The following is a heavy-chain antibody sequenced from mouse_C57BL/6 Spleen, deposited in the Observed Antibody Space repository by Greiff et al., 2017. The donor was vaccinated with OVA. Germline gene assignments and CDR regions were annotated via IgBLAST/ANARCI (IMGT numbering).Heavy chain of an antibody. CDR3: ARDRGNWAFFDY. J-gene: IGHJ2*01. CDR2: ISYDGSN. V-gene: IGHV3-6*01. Sequence: VQLQQSGPGLVKPSQSPSLTCSVTGYSITSGYYWNWIRQFPGNKLEWMGYISYDGSNNYNPSLKNRISITRDTSKNQFFLKLNSVTTEDTATYYCARDRGNWAFFDYWGQGTTLTVSS. CDR1: GYSITSGYY. D-gene: IGHD4-1*01.